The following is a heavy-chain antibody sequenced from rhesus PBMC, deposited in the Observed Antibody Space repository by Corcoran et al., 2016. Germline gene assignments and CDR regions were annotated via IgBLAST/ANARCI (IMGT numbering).Heavy chain of an antibody. CDR3: ARDKVGSSYALFFDY. Sequence: QVQLQQWGEGLVKPSETLSLTCAVSGGSISSNYWSWIRQAPGQGLAWIGRIHGSGGRPDYNPSLQRPVTISTDTSKNQFSLKLSSVTAADTAVYYCARDKVGSSYALFFDYWGQGVLVTVSS. CDR1: GGSISSNY. V-gene: IGHV4-160*01. J-gene: IGHJ4*01. D-gene: IGHD4-29*01. CDR2: IHGSGGRP.